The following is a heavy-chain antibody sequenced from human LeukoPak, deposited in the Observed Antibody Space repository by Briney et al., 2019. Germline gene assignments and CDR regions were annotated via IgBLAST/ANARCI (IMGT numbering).Heavy chain of an antibody. Sequence: PSETLSLTCTVSGGSISRSSYYWGWIRQPPGKGLEWIGSIYYSGSTYYNPSLKSRVTISVDTSKNQFSLKLSSVTAADTAVYYCASPLLWFGELRQNYYYYMDVWGKGTTVTVSS. CDR3: ASPLLWFGELRQNYYYYMDV. CDR1: GGSISRSSYY. V-gene: IGHV4-39*01. CDR2: IYYSGST. D-gene: IGHD3-10*01. J-gene: IGHJ6*03.